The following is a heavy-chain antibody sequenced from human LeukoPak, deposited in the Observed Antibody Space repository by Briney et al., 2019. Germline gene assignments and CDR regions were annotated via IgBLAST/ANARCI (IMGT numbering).Heavy chain of an antibody. D-gene: IGHD6-13*01. V-gene: IGHV3-21*01. Sequence: GGSLRLSCAASGFTFSSYGMHWVRQAPGKGLEWVSSITSSSSYKYYADSVRGRFTISRDNAKNSLYLQMNSLRAEDTAVYYCARDWQQLIPGGYYYYYYIDVWGRGTPVTVSS. CDR1: GFTFSSYG. CDR3: ARDWQQLIPGGYYYYYYIDV. CDR2: ITSSSSYK. J-gene: IGHJ6*03.